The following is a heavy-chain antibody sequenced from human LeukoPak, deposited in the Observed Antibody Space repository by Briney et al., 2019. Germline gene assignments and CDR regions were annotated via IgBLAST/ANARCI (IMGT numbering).Heavy chain of an antibody. CDR3: ARVVLTTVELRFDY. J-gene: IGHJ4*02. D-gene: IGHD4-11*01. Sequence: SQTLSLTCTVSGGSISSGGYYWSWIHQHPGKGLEWIGYIYYSGSTDYNPSLKSRVTISVDTSKNQFSLKLSSVTAADTAVYYCARVVLTTVELRFDYWGQGSQVTVSS. V-gene: IGHV4-31*03. CDR2: IYYSGST. CDR1: GGSISSGGYY.